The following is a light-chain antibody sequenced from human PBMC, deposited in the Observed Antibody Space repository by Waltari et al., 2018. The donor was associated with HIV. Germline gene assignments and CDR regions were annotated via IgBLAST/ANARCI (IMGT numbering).Light chain of an antibody. V-gene: IGLV1-40*01. CDR1: RSNIGAGYF. Sequence: QSVLTQPPSVSGVPGQRVTISCTGRRSNIGAGYFLHWYQQLPGTAPTLLIYSDINRPSGVPDRVSGTKSGNSASLAITGLQAEDEADYYCQSYDRSLSASVFGGGTKLTVL. J-gene: IGLJ3*02. CDR2: SDI. CDR3: QSYDRSLSASV.